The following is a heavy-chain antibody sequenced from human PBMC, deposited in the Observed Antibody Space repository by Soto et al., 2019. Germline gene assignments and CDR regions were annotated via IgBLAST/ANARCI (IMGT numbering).Heavy chain of an antibody. V-gene: IGHV1-18*01. CDR3: ARVGTGRASYVRSFGLYDYYYGMDV. J-gene: IGHJ6*02. D-gene: IGHD1-1*01. Sequence: ASVKVSCKASGYTFTSYGISWVRQAPGQGLEWMGWISAYNGNTNYAQKLQGRVTMTTDTSTSTAYMELRSLRSDDTAVYYCARVGTGRASYVRSFGLYDYYYGMDVWGQGTTVTVSS. CDR1: GYTFTSYG. CDR2: ISAYNGNT.